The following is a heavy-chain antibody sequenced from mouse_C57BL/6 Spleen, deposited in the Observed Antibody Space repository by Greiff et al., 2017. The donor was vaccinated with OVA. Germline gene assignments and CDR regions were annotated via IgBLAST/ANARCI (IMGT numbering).Heavy chain of an antibody. CDR2: ISYDGSN. D-gene: IGHD1-1*01. CDR1: GYSITSGYY. J-gene: IGHJ1*03. V-gene: IGHV3-6*01. CDR3: ARSNYYGSSWYFDV. Sequence: EVQLQESGPGLVTPSQSLSLTCSVTGYSITSGYYWNWIRQFPGNKLEWVGFISYDGSNNYNPSLKNRISLTRDTSKNQFFLKLNSVTTEDTATDYCARSNYYGSSWYFDVWGTGTTVTVSS.